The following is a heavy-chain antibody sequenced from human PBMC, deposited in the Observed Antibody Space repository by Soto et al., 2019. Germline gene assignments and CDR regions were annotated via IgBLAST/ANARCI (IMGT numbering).Heavy chain of an antibody. Sequence: KASETLSLTCTVSGGSISSGDYYWSWIRQPPGKGLEWIGYIYYSGSTYYNPSLKSRVTISVDTSKNQFSLKLSSVTAADTAVYYCAGSTSSYNWFDPWGQGTLVTVSS. D-gene: IGHD2-2*01. CDR3: AGSTSSYNWFDP. V-gene: IGHV4-30-4*01. J-gene: IGHJ5*02. CDR1: GGSISSGDYY. CDR2: IYYSGST.